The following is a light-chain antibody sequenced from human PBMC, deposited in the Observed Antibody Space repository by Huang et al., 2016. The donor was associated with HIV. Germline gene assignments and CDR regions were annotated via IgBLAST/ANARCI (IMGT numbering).Light chain of an antibody. Sequence: EILLTQSPATLSLSLGERATLSCRVSQSVSTYLAWYQQKPGQTPRLLISDASNRATGISARFSGSGSGTDFTLTIGSLEPEDSATYYCQQSSKWPPTFGQGTKVEIK. CDR2: DAS. V-gene: IGKV3-11*01. J-gene: IGKJ1*01. CDR1: QSVSTY. CDR3: QQSSKWPPT.